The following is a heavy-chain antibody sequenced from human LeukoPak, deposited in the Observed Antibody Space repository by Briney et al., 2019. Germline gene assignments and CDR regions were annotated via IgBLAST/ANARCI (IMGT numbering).Heavy chain of an antibody. CDR2: INWNGGST. V-gene: IGHV3-20*04. Sequence: GGSLRLSCAASGFTFDDYGMSWVRQAPGKGLEWVSGINWNGGSTGYADSVKGRFTISRDNAKNSLYLQMNSLRAEGTALYYCARDYDILTEGDYWGQGTLVTVSS. CDR1: GFTFDDYG. D-gene: IGHD3-9*01. CDR3: ARDYDILTEGDY. J-gene: IGHJ4*02.